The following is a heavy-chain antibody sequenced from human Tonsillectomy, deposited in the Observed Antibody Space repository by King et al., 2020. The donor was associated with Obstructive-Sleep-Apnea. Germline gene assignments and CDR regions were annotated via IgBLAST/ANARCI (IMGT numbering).Heavy chain of an antibody. J-gene: IGHJ4*02. D-gene: IGHD3-16*02. V-gene: IGHV3-23*04. CDR2: ISGGGSRT. CDR3: AKDGDYDYVWGSYRGEPVDY. CDR1: GFTFSNYA. Sequence: VQLVQSGGGLVKPGGSLRLSCAASGFTFSNYAMSWVRQAPGKGLEWVSGISGGGSRTYYADSEKGRFTISRDNSRNTLYLQVNSLRADDTAVYYCAKDGDYDYVWGSYRGEPVDYWGQGTLVTVSS.